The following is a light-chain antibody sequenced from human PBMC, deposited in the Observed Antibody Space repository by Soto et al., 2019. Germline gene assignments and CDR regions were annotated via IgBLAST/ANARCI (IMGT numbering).Light chain of an antibody. CDR3: QQFASSRT. CDR2: GSS. J-gene: IGKJ1*01. V-gene: IGKV3-20*01. Sequence: EIVLTRSPGTLSLSPGERATLSCRASQSVSSSHLVWYQQKPGQAPRLLIYGSSSRATGIPDRFSGSGSGTDFTLTISRLEPEDFAVYYCQQFASSRTFGQGTKVDIK. CDR1: QSVSSSH.